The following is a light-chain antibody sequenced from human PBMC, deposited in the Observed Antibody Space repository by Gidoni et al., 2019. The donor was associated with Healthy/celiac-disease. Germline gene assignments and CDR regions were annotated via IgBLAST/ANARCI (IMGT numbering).Light chain of an antibody. CDR1: QSVLYSSNNKNY. V-gene: IGKV4-1*01. J-gene: IGKJ1*01. Sequence: DIVMTQSPDSLAVSLGERATINCKSSQSVLYSSNNKNYLAWYQQKPGQPPKLLIYWASTRESGVPDRFSGSGSGTDFTLTISSLQAEDVAVYYCQQYYSTLPRTFGQXTKVEIK. CDR2: WAS. CDR3: QQYYSTLPRT.